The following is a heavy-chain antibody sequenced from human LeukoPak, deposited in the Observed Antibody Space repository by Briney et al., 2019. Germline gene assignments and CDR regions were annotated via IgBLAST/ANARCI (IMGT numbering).Heavy chain of an antibody. D-gene: IGHD5-18*01. Sequence: GGSLRLSCAASGFTLSGYSMHWVRQAPGKGLNWVAFTSSDGNNQYYADSVKGRFIISRGNSKNTLYLQVNSLRPEDTAVYYCARAMDTAMGPYFDYWGQGTLVTVSS. CDR3: ARAMDTAMGPYFDY. J-gene: IGHJ4*02. CDR1: GFTLSGYS. CDR2: TSSDGNNQ. V-gene: IGHV3-30*04.